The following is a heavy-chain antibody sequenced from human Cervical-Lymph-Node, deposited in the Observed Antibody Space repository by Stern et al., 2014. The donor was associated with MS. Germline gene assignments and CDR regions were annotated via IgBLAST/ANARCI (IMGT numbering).Heavy chain of an antibody. CDR2: ISAYNGNT. Sequence: QVQLGQSGAEVKKPGASVKVSCQTSGYTFTTYAISWVRQAPGQGLEWLGWISAYNGNTDYAQKFRGRVTMTTDTSTSTVYMELRNLRSDDTAVYYCARDPNGSADYWGQGTLVSVSS. V-gene: IGHV1-18*01. CDR1: GYTFTTYA. J-gene: IGHJ4*02. D-gene: IGHD1-26*01. CDR3: ARDPNGSADY.